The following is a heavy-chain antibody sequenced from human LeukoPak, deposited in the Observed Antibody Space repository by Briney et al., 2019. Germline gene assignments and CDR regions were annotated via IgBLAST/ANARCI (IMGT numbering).Heavy chain of an antibody. J-gene: IGHJ6*02. Sequence: GASVKVSCKASGYTFTNYAMNWVRQAPGQGLEWVGWINTNTGNPTYAQGFTGRFVLSVDTTVSTAYLQISSLKTEDTGVYYCATEDVWGQGTTVTVPS. CDR3: ATEDV. V-gene: IGHV7-4-1*02. CDR1: GYTFTNYA. CDR2: INTNTGNP.